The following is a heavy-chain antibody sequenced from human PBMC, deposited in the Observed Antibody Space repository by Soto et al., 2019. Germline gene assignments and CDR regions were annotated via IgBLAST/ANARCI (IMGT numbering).Heavy chain of an antibody. CDR3: ARDSDLTGYYSWFDP. CDR1: GGTFSSYA. Sequence: ASVKVSCKASGGTFSSYAISWVRQAPGQGLEWMGGIIPIFGTANYAQKFQGRVTITADESTSTAYMELSSLRSEDTAVYYCARDSDLTGYYSWFDPWGQGTLVTVSS. V-gene: IGHV1-69*13. CDR2: IIPIFGTA. D-gene: IGHD3-9*01. J-gene: IGHJ5*02.